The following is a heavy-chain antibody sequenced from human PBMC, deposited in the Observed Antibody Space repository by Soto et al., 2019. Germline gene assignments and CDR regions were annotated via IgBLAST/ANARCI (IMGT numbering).Heavy chain of an antibody. J-gene: IGHJ6*02. CDR3: ARGMTTGFYYYYGMDV. CDR1: GYTFTGYY. Sequence: GASVKVSCKASGYTFTGYYIHWVRQAPGQGLEWMGWINPNSGGTNYAQKFQGRVTMTRDTSISTAYMELSRLRSDDTAVYYCARGMTTGFYYYYGMDVWGQGTTVTVSS. D-gene: IGHD4-4*01. CDR2: INPNSGGT. V-gene: IGHV1-2*02.